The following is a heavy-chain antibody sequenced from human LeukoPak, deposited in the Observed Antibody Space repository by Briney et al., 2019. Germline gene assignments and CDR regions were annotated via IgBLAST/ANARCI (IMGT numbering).Heavy chain of an antibody. D-gene: IGHD1-14*01. CDR1: GFTFSHHW. Sequence: PGVSLRLSCAASGFTFSHHWMHWVRQAPGKGLVGVSHISSDESSTTYADSVKGRFTISRDNRKNTLYLQMNSLRVEDTAMYYCTRNPDGRNWFDPWGQGTLVTVSS. J-gene: IGHJ5*02. CDR2: ISSDESST. V-gene: IGHV3-74*01. CDR3: TRNPDGRNWFDP.